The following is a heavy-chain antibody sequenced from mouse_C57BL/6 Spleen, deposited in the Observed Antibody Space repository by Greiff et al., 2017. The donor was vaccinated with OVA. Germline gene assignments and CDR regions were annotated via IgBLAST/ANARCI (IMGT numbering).Heavy chain of an antibody. CDR1: GYTFTCYW. D-gene: IGHD1-1*01. J-gene: IGHJ4*01. V-gene: IGHV1-64*01. CDR3: ARTYYGSSSYAMDY. CDR2: IHPNSGST. Sequence: VQLQQPGAELVKPGASVKLSCKASGYTFTCYWMHWVKQRPGQGLEWIGMIHPNSGSTNYNEKFKSKATLTVDKSSSTAYMQLSSLTSEDSAVYYCARTYYGSSSYAMDYRGQGTSVTASS.